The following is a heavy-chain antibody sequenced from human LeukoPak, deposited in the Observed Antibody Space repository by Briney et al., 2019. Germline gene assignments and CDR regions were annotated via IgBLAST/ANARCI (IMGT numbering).Heavy chain of an antibody. D-gene: IGHD4-17*01. Sequence: GGSLRLSCAASGFTFSSYAMSWVRQAPGKGLEWVSAISGSGGSTYYADSVKGRFTISRDNSKNTLYLQLNSLRAEDTAVYYCAKPLTVTTGRVPNWFDPWGQGTLVTVSS. J-gene: IGHJ5*02. CDR3: AKPLTVTTGRVPNWFDP. CDR1: GFTFSSYA. CDR2: ISGSGGST. V-gene: IGHV3-23*01.